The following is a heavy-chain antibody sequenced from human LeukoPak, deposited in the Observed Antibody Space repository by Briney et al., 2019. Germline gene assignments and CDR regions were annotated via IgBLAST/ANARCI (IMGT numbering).Heavy chain of an antibody. CDR2: IYYSGST. D-gene: IGHD4-11*01. J-gene: IGHJ4*02. V-gene: IGHV4-39*01. Sequence: SETLSLTCSVSGGSISSSNYYWGWIRQSPGKGLEWIGSIYYSGSTYYNPSLKSRLTISVGTSKNQFSLQLSSVTAADTAVYYCVRQKITTSDYWGQGSTVTVSS. CDR3: VRQKITTSDY. CDR1: GGSISSSNYY.